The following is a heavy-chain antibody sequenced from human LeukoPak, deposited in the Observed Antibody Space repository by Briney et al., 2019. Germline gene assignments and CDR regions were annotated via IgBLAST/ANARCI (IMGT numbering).Heavy chain of an antibody. J-gene: IGHJ4*02. V-gene: IGHV3-23*01. CDR1: GFTFSSYA. D-gene: IGHD2-2*01. CDR3: AKDKDVVVPAAIADY. CDR2: ISGSGGSA. Sequence: GGSLRLSCAASGFTFSSYAMSWVRQAPGKGLEWVSAISGSGGSAYYADSVKGRFTISRDNSKNTLYLQMNSLRAEDTAAYYCAKDKDVVVPAAIADYWGQGTLVTVSS.